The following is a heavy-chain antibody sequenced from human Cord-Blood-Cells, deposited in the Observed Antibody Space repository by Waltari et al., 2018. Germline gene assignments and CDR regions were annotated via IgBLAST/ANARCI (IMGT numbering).Heavy chain of an antibody. Sequence: GKGLEWVAVISYDGSNKYYADSVKGRFTISRDNSKNTLYLQMNSLRAEDTAVYYCAKEERWLQFFDYWGQGTLVTVSS. CDR2: ISYDGSNK. V-gene: IGHV3-30*18. D-gene: IGHD5-12*01. CDR3: AKEERWLQFFDY. J-gene: IGHJ4*02.